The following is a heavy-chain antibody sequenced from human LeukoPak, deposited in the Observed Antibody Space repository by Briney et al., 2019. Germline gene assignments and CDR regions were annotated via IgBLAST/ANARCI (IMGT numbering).Heavy chain of an antibody. CDR3: AREGVAPRSRLSCAFDI. J-gene: IGHJ3*02. Sequence: ASVKVSCKASGYTFTSYAMHWVRQAPGQRLEWMGWINAGNGNTKYSQKFQGRVTITRDTSASTAYMELSSLRSEDTAVYYCAREGVAPRSRLSCAFDIWGQGTMVTVSS. CDR2: INAGNGNT. CDR1: GYTFTSYA. V-gene: IGHV1-3*01. D-gene: IGHD5-12*01.